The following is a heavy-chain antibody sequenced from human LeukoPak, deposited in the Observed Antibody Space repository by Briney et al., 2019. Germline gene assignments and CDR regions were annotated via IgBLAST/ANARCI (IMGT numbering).Heavy chain of an antibody. D-gene: IGHD4-17*01. V-gene: IGHV3-74*01. CDR3: ARGRYYFEY. CDR1: GFTFSTYW. Sequence: GGSLRLSCAASGFTFSTYWMHWVRQAPGKGLVCVSRINSDGSSTSYADSVRGRFTISRDNAKNTLYLQMNNLRAEDTAVYYCARGRYYFEYWGQGTLVTVSS. CDR2: INSDGSST. J-gene: IGHJ4*02.